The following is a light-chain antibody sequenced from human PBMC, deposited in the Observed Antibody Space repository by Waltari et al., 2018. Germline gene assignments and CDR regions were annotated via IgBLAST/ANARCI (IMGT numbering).Light chain of an antibody. Sequence: IVLTQSPDSLGVSLGERATINCPSPQSVFDSSLNKNFLAWYQHRPGQAPKLLLYWASARESGVPDRFSGSGSATDFTLTISRLQAEDVAVYYCQQYYNTPPTFGPGTKVDIK. CDR2: WAS. CDR3: QQYYNTPPT. CDR1: QSVFDSSLNKNF. J-gene: IGKJ3*01. V-gene: IGKV4-1*01.